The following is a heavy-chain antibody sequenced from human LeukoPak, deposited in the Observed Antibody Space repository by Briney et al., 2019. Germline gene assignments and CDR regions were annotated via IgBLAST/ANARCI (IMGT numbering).Heavy chain of an antibody. Sequence: SETLSLTCTVSGGSISSYYWSWIRQPPGKGLEWIGYIYYSGSTNYNPSLKSRVTIPVDTSKNQFSLKLSSVTAADTAVYYCAEYRWGYYHSSGDWDYWGQGTRVTVSS. CDR2: IYYSGST. J-gene: IGHJ4*01. CDR3: AEYRWGYYHSSGDWDY. V-gene: IGHV4-59*01. D-gene: IGHD3-22*01. CDR1: GGSISSYY.